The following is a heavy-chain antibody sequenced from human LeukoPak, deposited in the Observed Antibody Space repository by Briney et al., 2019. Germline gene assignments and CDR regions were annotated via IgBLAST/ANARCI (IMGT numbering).Heavy chain of an antibody. CDR3: AKEYGPDGYCSSTSCYPFDY. D-gene: IGHD2-2*01. CDR2: ISWNSGSI. CDR1: GFTFSSYA. Sequence: PGGSLRLSCAASGFTFSSYAMHWVRQAPGKGLEWVSGISWNSGSIGYADSVKGRFTISRDNAKNSLYLQMNSLRAEDTALYYCAKEYGPDGYCSSTSCYPFDYWGQGTLVTVSS. V-gene: IGHV3-9*01. J-gene: IGHJ4*02.